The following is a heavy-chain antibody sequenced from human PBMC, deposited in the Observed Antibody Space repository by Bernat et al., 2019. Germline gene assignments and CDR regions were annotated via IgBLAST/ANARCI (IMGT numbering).Heavy chain of an antibody. CDR3: ARDNSWSWCRFHWFDP. Sequence: QLQLQESGSGLVKPSQTLSLTCAVSGGSISSGGYSWSWIRQSPGNGLEWIGYIDHSGKNYYNPSIKSLVTMSVDTYKNQFSLMLTSVTAADTADYYCARDNSWSWCRFHWFDPWGQGTLVTVSS. CDR1: GGSISSGGYS. J-gene: IGHJ5*02. V-gene: IGHV4-30-2*06. CDR2: IDHSGKN. D-gene: IGHD6-13*01.